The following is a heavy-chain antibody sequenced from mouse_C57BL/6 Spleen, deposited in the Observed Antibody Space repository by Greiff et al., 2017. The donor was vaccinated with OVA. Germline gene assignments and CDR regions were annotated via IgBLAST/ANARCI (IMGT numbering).Heavy chain of an antibody. Sequence: QVQLKQPGAELVKPGASVKLSCKASGYTFTSYWMHWVKQRPGQGLEWIGMIHPNSGSTNYNEKFKSKATLTVDKSSSTAYMQLSSLTSEDSAVYYCARGGDGYPYYFDYWGQGTTLTVSS. D-gene: IGHD2-3*01. CDR2: IHPNSGST. CDR1: GYTFTSYW. J-gene: IGHJ2*01. V-gene: IGHV1-64*01. CDR3: ARGGDGYPYYFDY.